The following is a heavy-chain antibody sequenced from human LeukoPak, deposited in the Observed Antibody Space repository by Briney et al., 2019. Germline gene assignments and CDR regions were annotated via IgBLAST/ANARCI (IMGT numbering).Heavy chain of an antibody. CDR1: GGSMSSYY. V-gene: IGHV4-59*01. J-gene: IGHJ4*02. Sequence: KASETLSLTCTVSGGSMSSYYWSWIRQPPGKGLEWIGYIYNSGSTNYNPSLKSRVTISVDTSKNQFSLKLSSVTAADTAVYYCARDLWGDGYNAPGYWGQGTLVTVSS. CDR3: ARDLWGDGYNAPGY. CDR2: IYNSGST. D-gene: IGHD5-24*01.